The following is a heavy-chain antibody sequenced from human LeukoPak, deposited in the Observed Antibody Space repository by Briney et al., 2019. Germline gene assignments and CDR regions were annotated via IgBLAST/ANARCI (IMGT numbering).Heavy chain of an antibody. V-gene: IGHV3-64D*09. Sequence: PGGSLRLSCSASGFTFSSYAMHWVRQAPGRGLEYVSGIPTNGGAADYADSVKGRFTIYRDISKNTLYLHLSSLRPEDTAVYYCVRDLYYDSSGYFPYWGQGTLVTVSS. J-gene: IGHJ4*02. CDR3: VRDLYYDSSGYFPY. CDR1: GFTFSSYA. CDR2: IPTNGGAA. D-gene: IGHD3-22*01.